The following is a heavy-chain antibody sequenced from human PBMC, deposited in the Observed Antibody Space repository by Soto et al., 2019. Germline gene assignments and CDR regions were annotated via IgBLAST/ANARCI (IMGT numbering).Heavy chain of an antibody. V-gene: IGHV1-18*01. J-gene: IGHJ4*02. CDR2: ISPYNGNT. CDR1: GYTFTSHG. D-gene: IGHD5-12*01. Sequence: QVQLVQSGAEVKKPGASVKVSCKASGYTFTSHGISWVRQAPGQGLEGMGWISPYNGNTDYAQKVQGRVTMTTDTSKSTAYMELRSLRYDDTAVYYCARDKLEMATIFDSWGQGALVTVSS. CDR3: ARDKLEMATIFDS.